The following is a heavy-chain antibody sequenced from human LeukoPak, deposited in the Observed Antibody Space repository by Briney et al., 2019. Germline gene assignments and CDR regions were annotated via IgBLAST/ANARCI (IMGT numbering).Heavy chain of an antibody. CDR3: AKVGSGWYYFDY. J-gene: IGHJ4*02. CDR2: VSGSGVST. Sequence: GGSLRLSCAASGCTFSSYAMSWVRQAPGKGLEWVSAVSGSGVSTYYADSVKGRFTISRDNSKNTLYLQMYSLRAEDTAVYYCAKVGSGWYYFDYWGQGTLATVSS. V-gene: IGHV3-23*01. D-gene: IGHD6-19*01. CDR1: GCTFSSYA.